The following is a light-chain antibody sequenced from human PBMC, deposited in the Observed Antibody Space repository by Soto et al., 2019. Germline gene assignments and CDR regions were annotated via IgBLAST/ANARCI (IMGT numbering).Light chain of an antibody. CDR3: QQRST. J-gene: IGKJ5*01. CDR2: DAS. Sequence: EIVLTQSPATLSFSPGERATLSCRASQSFSSYLAWYQQKPGQAPRLLIYDASNRATGIPARFSGSGSGTDFTLTISSLEPEDFAVYYCQQRSTFGQGTRLEIK. V-gene: IGKV3-11*01. CDR1: QSFSSY.